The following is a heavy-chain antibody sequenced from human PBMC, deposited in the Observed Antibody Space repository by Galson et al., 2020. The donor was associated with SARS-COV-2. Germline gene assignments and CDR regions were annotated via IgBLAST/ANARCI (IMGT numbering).Heavy chain of an antibody. CDR2: IRSKAYGGTT. CDR3: TRYDFWSGRIPDY. CDR1: GFTFGDYA. J-gene: IGHJ4*02. D-gene: IGHD3-3*01. V-gene: IGHV3-49*03. Sequence: GESLKISCTASGFTFGDYAMSWFRQAPGKGLEWIGFIRSKAYGGTTEYAASVKGRFTISRDDSKSIAYLQMNSLKTEDTAVYYCTRYDFWSGRIPDYWGQGTLVTVSS.